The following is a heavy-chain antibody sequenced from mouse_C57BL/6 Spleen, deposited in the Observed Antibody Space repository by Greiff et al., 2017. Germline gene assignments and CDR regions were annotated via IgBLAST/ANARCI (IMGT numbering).Heavy chain of an antibody. CDR1: GFTFSSYT. CDR3: ARDYYGSSYWFAV. Sequence: EVQLVESGGGLVKPGGSLKLSCAASGFTFSSYTMSWVRQTPEKRLEWVATISGGGGYTYYPDSVKGRFTISRDNAKNTLYLQMSSLKSEDTAMFDYARDYYGSSYWFAVWGQGTLVTVSA. V-gene: IGHV5-9*04. CDR2: ISGGGGYT. D-gene: IGHD1-1*01. J-gene: IGHJ3*01.